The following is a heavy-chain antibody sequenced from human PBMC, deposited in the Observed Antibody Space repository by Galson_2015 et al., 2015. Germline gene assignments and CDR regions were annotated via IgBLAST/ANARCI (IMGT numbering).Heavy chain of an antibody. Sequence: SLRLSCAASGFTFSSAWMSWVRQAPGKGLEWVGRIKSKTDGGTTDYAAPVKGRFTISRDDSENTLYLQMSSLRTEDTAVYYCTTEDLATVINYWGQGTLVTVSS. V-gene: IGHV3-15*01. CDR3: TTEDLATVINY. CDR2: IKSKTDGGTT. CDR1: GFTFSSAW. J-gene: IGHJ4*02.